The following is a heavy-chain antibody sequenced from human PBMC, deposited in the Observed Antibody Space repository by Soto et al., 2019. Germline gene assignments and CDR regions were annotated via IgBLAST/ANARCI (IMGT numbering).Heavy chain of an antibody. V-gene: IGHV1-3*01. CDR2: INAGNGNT. D-gene: IGHD1-26*01. CDR3: ARGISSGSYYYYFDY. CDR1: GYTFTSYA. J-gene: IGHJ4*02. Sequence: ASVKVSCKASGYTFTSYAMHWVRQAPGQRLEWMGWINAGNGNTKYSQKFQGRVTITRDTSASTAYMELSSLRSEDTAVYYCARGISSGSYYYYFDYWGQGTLVTVPQ.